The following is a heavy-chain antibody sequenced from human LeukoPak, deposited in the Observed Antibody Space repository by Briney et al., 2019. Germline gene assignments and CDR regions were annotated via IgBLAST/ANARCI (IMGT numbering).Heavy chain of an antibody. CDR2: IYHRGGT. D-gene: IGHD1-14*01. CDR1: GGSISSSHW. CDR3: ARNPGY. Sequence: PSETLSLTCVVSGGSISSSHWWNWVRQPPGKGLEWIGEIYHRGGTNYNSSLKTRVTISVDKSKNQFSLILSSVTAADTAVYYCARNPGYWGQGILVTVSS. V-gene: IGHV4-4*02. J-gene: IGHJ1*01.